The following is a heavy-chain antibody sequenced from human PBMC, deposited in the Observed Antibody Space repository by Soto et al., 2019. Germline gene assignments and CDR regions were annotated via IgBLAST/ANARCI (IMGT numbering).Heavy chain of an antibody. CDR3: ARVAREWTTFDI. D-gene: IGHD3-3*01. CDR1: GYTFTSYY. V-gene: IGHV1-46*01. CDR2: INPSGGST. Sequence: GASVKVSCKASGYTFTSYYMHWVRQAPGQGLEWMGLINPSGGSTSYPQNFQGRVTVTSDTSTSTVYMDLSSLRSEDTAVYYCARVAREWTTFDIWGQGTMVTVSS. J-gene: IGHJ3*02.